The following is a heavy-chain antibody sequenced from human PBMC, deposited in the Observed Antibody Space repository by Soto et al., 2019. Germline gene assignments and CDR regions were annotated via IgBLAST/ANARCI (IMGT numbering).Heavy chain of an antibody. D-gene: IGHD2-2*01. Sequence: EVQLLESGGGLVQPGGSLRLSCAASGFTFSSYAMSWVRQAPGKGLEWVSAISGSGGSTYYADSMKGRFTISRDNSKNTLYLQMNSLRAEDTAVYYCAKFSDEYQLLSSGYYYMDVWGKGTTVTVSS. CDR2: ISGSGGST. CDR3: AKFSDEYQLLSSGYYYMDV. CDR1: GFTFSSYA. V-gene: IGHV3-23*01. J-gene: IGHJ6*03.